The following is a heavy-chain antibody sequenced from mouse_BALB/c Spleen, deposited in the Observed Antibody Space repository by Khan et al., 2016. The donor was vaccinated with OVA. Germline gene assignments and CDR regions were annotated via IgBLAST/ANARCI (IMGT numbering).Heavy chain of an antibody. Sequence: QIQLVQSGPELKKPGETVKISCKASGYIFTNYGMNWVKQAPGKGLKWMGWINTNTGETTFAEEFKERFAFSLETSANTAYLQINSLKNEDSATYFCARGYYGCGCGFAYWGQGTLVTVSA. J-gene: IGHJ3*01. CDR2: INTNTGET. V-gene: IGHV9-3*02. D-gene: IGHD1-1*02. CDR3: ARGYYGCGCGFAY. CDR1: GYIFTNYG.